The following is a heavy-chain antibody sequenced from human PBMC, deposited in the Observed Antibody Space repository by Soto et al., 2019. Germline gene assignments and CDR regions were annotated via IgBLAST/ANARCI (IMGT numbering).Heavy chain of an antibody. CDR1: GGSISSSNW. V-gene: IGHV4-4*02. D-gene: IGHD2-15*01. J-gene: IGHJ5*02. CDR3: ASFSVDPQDWFDP. Sequence: QVQLQESGPGLVKPSGTLSLTCAVSGGSISSSNWWSWVRQPPGQRLEWIGEIYPSGSNNYNPSLKRRVTLSVDKSKNQFSLKLSSVTAADTAVYYCASFSVDPQDWFDPWGQGTLVTVSS. CDR2: IYPSGSN.